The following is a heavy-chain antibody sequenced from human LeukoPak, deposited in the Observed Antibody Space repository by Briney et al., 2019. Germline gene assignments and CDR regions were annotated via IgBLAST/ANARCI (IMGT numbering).Heavy chain of an antibody. Sequence: PGGSLRLSCAASGFTFSSYEMNWVRQAPGKGLEWIGYIYYSGSTNYNPSLKSRVTISVDTSKNQFSLKLSSVTAADTAVYYCAREGDSDYGDYPYYFDYWGQGTLVTVSS. V-gene: IGHV4-59*01. CDR3: AREGDSDYGDYPYYFDY. CDR1: GFTFSSYE. J-gene: IGHJ4*02. CDR2: IYYSGST. D-gene: IGHD4-17*01.